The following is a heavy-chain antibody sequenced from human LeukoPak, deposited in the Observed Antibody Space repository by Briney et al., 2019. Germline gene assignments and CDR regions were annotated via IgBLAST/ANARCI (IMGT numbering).Heavy chain of an antibody. CDR3: ARDGGVLEWFYFDY. V-gene: IGHV4-59*01. Sequence: SETLSLTCTVSGGSISSYYWSWIRQPPGKGLEWIGYIYYSGSANYNPSLKSRVTISVDTSRNQFSLKLSSVTAADTAVYYCARDGGVLEWFYFDYWGQGTLVTVSS. J-gene: IGHJ4*02. CDR1: GGSISSYY. CDR2: IYYSGSA. D-gene: IGHD3-3*01.